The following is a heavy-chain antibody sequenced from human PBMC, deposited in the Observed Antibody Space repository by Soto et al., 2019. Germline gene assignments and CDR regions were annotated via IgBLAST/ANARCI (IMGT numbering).Heavy chain of an antibody. Sequence: PGGSLRLSCAASGFTFSSYSMNWVRQAPGKGLEWVSSISSSSSYIYYADSVKGRFTISRDNAKNSLYLQMNSLRAEDTAVYYCARGGPYSSSWYAKTYYFDYWGQGTLVTVSS. V-gene: IGHV3-21*01. D-gene: IGHD6-13*01. J-gene: IGHJ4*02. CDR2: ISSSSSYI. CDR3: ARGGPYSSSWYAKTYYFDY. CDR1: GFTFSSYS.